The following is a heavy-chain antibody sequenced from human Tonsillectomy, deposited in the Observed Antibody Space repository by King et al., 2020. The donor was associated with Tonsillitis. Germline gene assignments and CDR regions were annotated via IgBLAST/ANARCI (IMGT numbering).Heavy chain of an antibody. CDR3: AGDTVNYYAIDV. D-gene: IGHD4-11*01. CDR1: GFTFSSYG. Sequence: VQLVESGGGVVQPGRSLRLSCAASGFTFSSYGMHWVRQAPGKGLEWVAVIWYDGNNKYYADSVKGRFIISRDNSKNTLYVQMNSLRAEDTALYYCAGDTVNYYAIDVWGQGATVTVS. J-gene: IGHJ6*02. V-gene: IGHV3-33*01. CDR2: IWYDGNNK.